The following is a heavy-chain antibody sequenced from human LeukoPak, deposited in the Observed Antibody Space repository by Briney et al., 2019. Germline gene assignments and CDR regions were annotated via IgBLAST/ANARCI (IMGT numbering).Heavy chain of an antibody. V-gene: IGHV5-10-1*01. CDR3: ARHPFDY. CDR2: IYPTDSHT. CDR1: GYSFTSYW. Sequence: PGESLRISCKGSGYSFTSYWISWVRQMARRGLEWMGKIYPTDSHTDYSPSFKGHVTISADKSISTAYLQWSSLKASDTAMYYCARHPFDYWGQGTLVTVST. J-gene: IGHJ4*02.